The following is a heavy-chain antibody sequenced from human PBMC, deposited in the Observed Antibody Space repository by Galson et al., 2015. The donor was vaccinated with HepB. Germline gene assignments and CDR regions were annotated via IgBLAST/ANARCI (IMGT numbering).Heavy chain of an antibody. V-gene: IGHV3-33*01. Sequence: SLRLSCAASGFTFSSYGMHWVRQAPGKGLEWVAVIWYDGSSKYYADSVKGRFTISRDNSKNTLYLQMNSLRAEDTAVYYCAVGYSAHYWGQGTLVTVSS. D-gene: IGHD5-12*01. CDR1: GFTFSSYG. CDR3: AVGYSAHY. CDR2: IWYDGSSK. J-gene: IGHJ4*02.